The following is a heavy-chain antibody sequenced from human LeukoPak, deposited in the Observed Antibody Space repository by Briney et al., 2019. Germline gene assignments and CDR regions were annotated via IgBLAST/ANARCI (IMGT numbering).Heavy chain of an antibody. CDR2: IKQDGSEK. CDR1: GFTFSSYG. J-gene: IGHJ6*03. CDR3: ARALRPQLAYYYYYYMDV. Sequence: GGTLRLSCAASGFTFSSYGMSWVRQAPGKGLEWVANIKQDGSEKYYVDSVKGRFTISRDNAKNSLYLQMNSLRAEDTAVYYCARALRPQLAYYYYYYMDVWGKGTTVTVSS. D-gene: IGHD6-6*01. V-gene: IGHV3-7*01.